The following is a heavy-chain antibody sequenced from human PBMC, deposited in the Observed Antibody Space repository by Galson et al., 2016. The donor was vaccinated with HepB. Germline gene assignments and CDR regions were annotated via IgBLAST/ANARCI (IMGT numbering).Heavy chain of an antibody. J-gene: IGHJ6*02. V-gene: IGHV4-59*12. Sequence: ETLSLTCNVSSDSIRGYYWSWIRQPPGKGLQCLGYIHYSGHTNYNPSLNSRVTISLDTSQNHFSLKLMSVTAADTAVYYCARVIDVAYGMDVWGQGTTVTVSS. D-gene: IGHD2-15*01. CDR1: SDSIRGYY. CDR3: ARVIDVAYGMDV. CDR2: IHYSGHT.